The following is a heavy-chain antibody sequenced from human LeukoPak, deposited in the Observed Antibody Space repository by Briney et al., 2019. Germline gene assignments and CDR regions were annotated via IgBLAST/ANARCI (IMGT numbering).Heavy chain of an antibody. D-gene: IGHD2-15*01. J-gene: IGHJ4*02. CDR1: GFPFSNYE. CDR3: ARTPGLF. CDR2: ISSSGSTT. V-gene: IGHV3-48*03. Sequence: GGPLRLSCAGSGFPFSNYEMNWVRQAPGKGLEWVSYISSSGSTTYYADSVKGRFTISRDNAKNSLFLQMNSLRAEDTAVYYCARTPGLFWGQGTLVTVSS.